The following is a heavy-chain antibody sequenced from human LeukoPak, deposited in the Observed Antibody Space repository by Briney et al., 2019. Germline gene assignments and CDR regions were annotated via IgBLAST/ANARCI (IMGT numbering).Heavy chain of an antibody. Sequence: ASVKVSCKASGYTFTSYGISWVRQAPGQGLEWMGWISAYNGNTNYAQKLQGRVTMTTDTSTSTAYMELRSLRSDDTAVYYCARGLGYNWNEEGNWFDPWGQGTLVTVSS. CDR3: ARGLGYNWNEEGNWFDP. D-gene: IGHD1-20*01. J-gene: IGHJ5*02. V-gene: IGHV1-18*01. CDR2: ISAYNGNT. CDR1: GYTFTSYG.